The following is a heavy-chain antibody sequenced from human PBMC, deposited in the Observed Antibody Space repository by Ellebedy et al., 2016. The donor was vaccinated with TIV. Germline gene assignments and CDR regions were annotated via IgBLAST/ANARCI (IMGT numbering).Heavy chain of an antibody. V-gene: IGHV4-34*01. Sequence: ESLKISCAASGFTFSDYYMSWIRQAPGKGLEWIGEIDHTGNTNYNPSLKSRVNISVDKSKNQLSPKLGSVTAADTALYYCARGKTNLYRSIAARPYDYWGQGTLVTVSS. D-gene: IGHD6-6*01. CDR1: GFTFSDYY. J-gene: IGHJ4*02. CDR3: ARGKTNLYRSIAARPYDY. CDR2: IDHTGNT.